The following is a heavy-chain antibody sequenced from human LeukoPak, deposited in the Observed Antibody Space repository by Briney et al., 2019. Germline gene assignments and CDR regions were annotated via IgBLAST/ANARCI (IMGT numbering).Heavy chain of an antibody. Sequence: SETLSLTCTVSGGSISSSSYYWGWIRQPPGKGLEWIGSIYYSGSTYYNPSLKSRVTISVDTSKNQFSPKLSSVTAAGTAVYYCARKYSGYDLSYFDYWGQGTLVTVSS. CDR2: IYYSGST. J-gene: IGHJ4*02. CDR1: GGSISSSSYY. CDR3: ARKYSGYDLSYFDY. D-gene: IGHD5-12*01. V-gene: IGHV4-39*01.